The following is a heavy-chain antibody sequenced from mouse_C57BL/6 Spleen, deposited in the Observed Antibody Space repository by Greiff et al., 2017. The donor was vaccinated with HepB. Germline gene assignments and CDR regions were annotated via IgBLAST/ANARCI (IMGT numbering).Heavy chain of an antibody. D-gene: IGHD2-2*01. CDR2: IYPGDGGT. V-gene: IGHV1-82*01. J-gene: IGHJ4*01. CDR3: ERGTNMVKTRYYYAMDY. CDR1: GYAFSSSW. Sequence: VQLQQPGPELVKPGASVKLSCKASGYAFSSSWMKWVKQRPGQGLEWIGRIYPGDGGTNYNGKFKGKATLTADKSSRTAYMQLISLTSEESAVYVCERGTNMVKTRYYYAMDYWGQGTTVTVSS.